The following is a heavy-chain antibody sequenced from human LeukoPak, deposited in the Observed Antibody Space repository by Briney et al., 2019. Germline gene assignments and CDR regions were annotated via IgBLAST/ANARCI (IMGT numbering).Heavy chain of an antibody. CDR2: IYYSGST. D-gene: IGHD5-24*01. CDR3: LTDVDADDAFDI. J-gene: IGHJ3*02. V-gene: IGHV4-39*01. Sequence: TSETLSLTCTVSGGSISSSSYYWGWIRQPPGKGLEWIGSIYYSGSTYYNPSLKSRVTISVDTSKNQFSLKLSSVTAADTAVYYCLTDVDADDAFDIWGQGTMVTVSS. CDR1: GGSISSSSYY.